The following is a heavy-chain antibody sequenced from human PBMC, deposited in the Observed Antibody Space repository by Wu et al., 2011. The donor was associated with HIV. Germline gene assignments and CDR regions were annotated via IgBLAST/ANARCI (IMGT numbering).Heavy chain of an antibody. CDR2: VSADNRHT. J-gene: IGHJ6*02. V-gene: IGHV1-18*01. D-gene: IGHD3-9*01. CDR3: ARDRRYFDWFSADDYLYYYGLDV. Sequence: QVQLVQSGVEVKKPGASVKVSCKASGYTFGSHGISWVRQAPGQGLEWMGWVSADNRHTNYAQNLQGRVTMTTDTSTTTAYMELRSLRSDDTAVYYCARDRRYFDWFSADDYLYYYGLDVWGQGTTVTVS. CDR1: GYTFGSHG.